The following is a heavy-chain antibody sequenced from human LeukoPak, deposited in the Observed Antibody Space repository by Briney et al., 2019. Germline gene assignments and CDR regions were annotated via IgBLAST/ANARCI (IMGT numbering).Heavy chain of an antibody. V-gene: IGHV3-21*01. D-gene: IGHD3-22*01. CDR1: GFTFSSYS. J-gene: IGHJ4*02. CDR2: ISSSSSYI. CDR3: ARRSLGGSGYYVN. Sequence: PGGSLRLSCAASGFTFSSYSMNWVRQAPGKGLEWVSSISSSSSYIYYADSVKGRFTISRDNAKNSLNLQMNSLRAEDTAVYYCARRSLGGSGYYVNWGQGTLVTVSS.